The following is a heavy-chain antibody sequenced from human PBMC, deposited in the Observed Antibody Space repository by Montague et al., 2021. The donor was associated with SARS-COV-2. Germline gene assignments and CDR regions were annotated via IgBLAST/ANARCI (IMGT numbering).Heavy chain of an antibody. CDR1: GGSISSSSYY. CDR3: ARVGRQQLVRLSGMDV. CDR2: IYYSGST. V-gene: IGHV4-39*07. Sequence: SETRSLTRTVSGGSISSSSYYWGWIRQPPGKGLEWIGSIYYSGSTYYXPSLKSRVTISVDTSKNQFSLKLSSVTAADTAVYYCARVGRQQLVRLSGMDVWGQGTTVTVSS. D-gene: IGHD6-13*01. J-gene: IGHJ6*02.